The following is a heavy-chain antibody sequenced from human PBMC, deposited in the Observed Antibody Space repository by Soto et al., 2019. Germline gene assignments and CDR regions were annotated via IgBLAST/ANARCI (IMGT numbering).Heavy chain of an antibody. J-gene: IGHJ3*02. D-gene: IGHD7-27*01. V-gene: IGHV3-21*01. CDR2: ISSSSSYI. Sequence: GGSLRLSCAASGFTFSSYSMNWVRQAPGKGLEWVSSISSSSSYIYYADSVKGRFTISRDNAKNSLYLQMNSLRAEDTAVYYCAREGYLTGDPPGSFDNWGQGTMVTVSS. CDR1: GFTFSSYS. CDR3: AREGYLTGDPPGSFDN.